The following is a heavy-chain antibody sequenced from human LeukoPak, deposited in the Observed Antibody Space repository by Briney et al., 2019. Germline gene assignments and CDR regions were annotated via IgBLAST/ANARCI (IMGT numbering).Heavy chain of an antibody. V-gene: IGHV3-21*01. CDR1: GFTFSSYT. D-gene: IGHD2-15*01. J-gene: IGHJ4*02. Sequence: PGGSMRLSCAASGFTFSSYTMNWVRQAPGKGLEWVSSISSIGSYIYYADSVKGRFPISRDNGKNSLYLQMNGLRAEDTAVYYCARGALGYCSGGSCYSFDYWGQGTLVTVSS. CDR3: ARGALGYCSGGSCYSFDY. CDR2: ISSIGSYI.